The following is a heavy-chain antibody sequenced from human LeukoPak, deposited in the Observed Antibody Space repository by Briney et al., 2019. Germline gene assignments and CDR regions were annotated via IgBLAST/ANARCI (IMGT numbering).Heavy chain of an antibody. CDR1: GFTVSSNY. D-gene: IGHD3-9*01. V-gene: IGHV3-53*01. CDR3: ARDLVGRGAFDI. CDR2: IYSGGST. J-gene: IGHJ3*02. Sequence: QPGGSLRLSCAASGFTVSSNYMSWVRQAPGKGLEWVSVIYSGGSTYYADSVKGRFTISRDNAKNSLYLQMNSLRAEDTAVYYCARDLVGRGAFDIWGQGTMVTVSS.